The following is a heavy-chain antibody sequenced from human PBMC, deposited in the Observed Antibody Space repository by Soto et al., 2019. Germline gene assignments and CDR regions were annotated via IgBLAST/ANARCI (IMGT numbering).Heavy chain of an antibody. D-gene: IGHD3-9*01. CDR1: GFTFDDYA. J-gene: IGHJ4*02. Sequence: DVQLVESGGGLVQPGRSLRLSCAASGFTFDDYALHWVRQAPGKGLEWVSGVSWNSGSIGYADSVKGRFTISRDNAKNSLYLQMNSLRAEDTALYYCAKARLGYDIFLGYFGYWGQGTLVTVSS. V-gene: IGHV3-9*01. CDR3: AKARLGYDIFLGYFGY. CDR2: VSWNSGSI.